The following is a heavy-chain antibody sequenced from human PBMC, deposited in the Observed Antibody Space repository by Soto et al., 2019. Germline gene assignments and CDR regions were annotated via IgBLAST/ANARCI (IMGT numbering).Heavy chain of an antibody. CDR2: IKSKTDGGTT. CDR1: GFTFSNAW. J-gene: IGHJ3*02. D-gene: IGHD3-3*01. V-gene: IGHV3-15*01. Sequence: GGSLRLSCAASGFTFSNAWMSWVRQAPGKGLEWVGRIKSKTDGGTTDYAAPVKGRFTISRDDSKDTLYLRMNSLKTEDTAVYYCTTPRWLDDFWGGHITDAFDIWGQGTMVTVSS. CDR3: TTPRWLDDFWGGHITDAFDI.